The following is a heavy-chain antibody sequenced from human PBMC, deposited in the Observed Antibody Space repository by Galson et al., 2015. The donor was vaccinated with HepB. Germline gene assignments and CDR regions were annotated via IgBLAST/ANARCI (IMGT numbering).Heavy chain of an antibody. J-gene: IGHJ4*02. D-gene: IGHD6-13*01. V-gene: IGHV3-48*03. CDR3: ARLGPIAAAGNDY. CDR1: GFTFSTYD. Sequence: SLRLSCAASGFTFSTYDMTWVRQAPGKGLEWVSYISSSGSTIYYADSVKGRFTISRDNAKNSLYLQMNSLRAEDTAVYYCARLGPIAAAGNDYWGQGTLVTVSS. CDR2: ISSSGSTI.